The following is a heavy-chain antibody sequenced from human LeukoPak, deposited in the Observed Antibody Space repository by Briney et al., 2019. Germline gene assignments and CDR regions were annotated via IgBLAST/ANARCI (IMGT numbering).Heavy chain of an antibody. CDR1: GFTFDDYG. CDR3: AREGILGMVRGAIGF. D-gene: IGHD3-10*01. V-gene: IGHV3-20*04. Sequence: GGSLRLSCAASGFTFDDYGMSWVRQAPGKGLEWVSGINWNGGRTGYADSVKGRFTISRDNAKNSLYLQMNSLRAEGTALYYCAREGILGMVRGAIGFWERGTLVNV. CDR2: INWNGGRT. J-gene: IGHJ4*02.